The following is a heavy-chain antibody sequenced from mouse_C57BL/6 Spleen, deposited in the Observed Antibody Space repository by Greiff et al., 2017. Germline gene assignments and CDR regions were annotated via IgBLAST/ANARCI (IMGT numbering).Heavy chain of an antibody. J-gene: IGHJ2*01. D-gene: IGHD3-3*01. CDR2: IDPENGDT. CDR3: TTKGLVYFDY. V-gene: IGHV14-4*01. Sequence: EVQVVESGAELVRPGASVKLSCTASGFNIKDDYMHWVKQRPEQGLEWIGWIDPENGDTEYASKFQGKATITADTSSNTAYLQLSSLTSEDTAVYYCTTKGLVYFDYWGQGTTLTVAS. CDR1: GFNIKDDY.